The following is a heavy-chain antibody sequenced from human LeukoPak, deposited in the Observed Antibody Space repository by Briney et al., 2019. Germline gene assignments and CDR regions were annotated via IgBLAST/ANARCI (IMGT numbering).Heavy chain of an antibody. V-gene: IGHV1-2*02. D-gene: IGHD3-22*01. Sequence: ASVKVSCKASGYTFTGYYMHWVRQAPGQGLEWMGWINPNSGGTNYAQKFQGRVTMTRDTSISTAYMGLSRLRSDDTAVYYCAPTRPHYYDSSGYFYWGQGTLVTVSS. CDR3: APTRPHYYDSSGYFY. J-gene: IGHJ4*02. CDR1: GYTFTGYY. CDR2: INPNSGGT.